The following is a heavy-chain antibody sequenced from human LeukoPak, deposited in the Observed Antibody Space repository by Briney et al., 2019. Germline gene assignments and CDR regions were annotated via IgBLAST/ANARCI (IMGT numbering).Heavy chain of an antibody. J-gene: IGHJ4*02. CDR1: GFTFSNPW. D-gene: IGHD2-2*02. CDR3: TTTPVVPAAIPST. V-gene: IGHV3-15*01. Sequence: GESLRLSCAASGFTFSNPWMSWVSQAPGKGLEWVGRIKSKTYGGTTDYAAPVEGRFTISRDDSKNTLYLQMNSLKTEDTAVYYCTTTPVVPAAIPSTWGQGTLVTVSS. CDR2: IKSKTYGGTT.